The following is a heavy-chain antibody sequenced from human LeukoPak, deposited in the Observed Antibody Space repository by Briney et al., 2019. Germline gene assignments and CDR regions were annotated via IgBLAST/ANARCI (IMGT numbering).Heavy chain of an antibody. J-gene: IGHJ4*02. V-gene: IGHV4-31*03. D-gene: IGHD3-22*01. Sequence: TLSLTCTVSGGSISSGGYYWSWIRQHPGKGLEWIGYIYYSGSTYYNPSLKSRVTISVDTSKNQFSLKLSSVTAADTAVYYCARGGYYYDSSGDRSFSDYWGQGTLVTVSS. CDR2: IYYSGST. CDR3: ARGGYYYDSSGDRSFSDY. CDR1: GGSISSGGYY.